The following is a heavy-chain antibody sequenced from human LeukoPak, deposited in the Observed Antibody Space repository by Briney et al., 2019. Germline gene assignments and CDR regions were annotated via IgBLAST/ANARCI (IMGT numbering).Heavy chain of an antibody. J-gene: IGHJ4*02. CDR3: AREAKYYDILTGYYNFHYFDY. D-gene: IGHD3-9*01. Sequence: PGGSLRLSCAASGFTFSSYEMNWVRQAPGKGLEWVSYISSSGSTIYYADSVKGRFTISRDNAKNSLYLQMNSLRAEDTAVYYCAREAKYYDILTGYYNFHYFDYWGQGTLVTVSS. CDR2: ISSSGSTI. V-gene: IGHV3-48*03. CDR1: GFTFSSYE.